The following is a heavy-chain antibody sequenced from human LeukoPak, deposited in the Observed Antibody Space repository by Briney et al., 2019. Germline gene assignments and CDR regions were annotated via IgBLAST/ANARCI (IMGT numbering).Heavy chain of an antibody. Sequence: GSLRLSCAASGFTFRNAWMSWIRQPPGKGLEWIGEINHSGSTNYNPSLKSRVTISVDTSKNQFSLKLSSVTAADTAVYYCCSYGLDAFDIWGQGTMVTVSS. CDR3: CSYGLDAFDI. V-gene: IGHV4-34*08. CDR2: INHSGST. D-gene: IGHD2-15*01. J-gene: IGHJ3*02. CDR1: GFTFRNAW.